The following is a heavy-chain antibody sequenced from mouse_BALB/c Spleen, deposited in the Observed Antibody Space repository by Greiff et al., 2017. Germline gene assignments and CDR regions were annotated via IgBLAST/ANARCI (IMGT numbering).Heavy chain of an antibody. V-gene: IGHV5-6*03. CDR3: ARGLFGAMDY. Sequence: EVKLMESGGGLVQPGGSLKLSCAASGFTFSSYTMSWVRQTPEKRLEWVATISDGGSYTYYPDSVKGRFTISRDNAKNNLYLQMSSLKSEDTAMYYCARGLFGAMDYWGQGTSVTVSS. J-gene: IGHJ4*01. CDR2: ISDGGSYT. CDR1: GFTFSSYT.